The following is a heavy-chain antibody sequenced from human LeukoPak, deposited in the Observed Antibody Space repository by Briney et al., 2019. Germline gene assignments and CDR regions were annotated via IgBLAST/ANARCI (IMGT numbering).Heavy chain of an antibody. V-gene: IGHV1-58*02. CDR1: GFTFTSSA. D-gene: IGHD2-8*01. CDR2: IVVGSGNT. CDR3: AAVQMVYARGAWN. Sequence: SVKVSCKASGFTFTSSAMQWVRQARGQRLEWIGWIVVGSGNTNYAQKFQERVTITRDMSTSTAYMELSSLRSEDTAVFYCAAVQMVYARGAWNWGQGTLVTVSS. J-gene: IGHJ4*02.